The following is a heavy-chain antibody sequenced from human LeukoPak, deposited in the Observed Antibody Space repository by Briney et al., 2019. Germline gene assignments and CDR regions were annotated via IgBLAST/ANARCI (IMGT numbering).Heavy chain of an antibody. CDR1: GYTFTGYY. CDR3: ARDLSSYGPFDY. CDR2: IIPILGIA. Sequence: SVKVSCKASGYTFTGYYMHWVRQAPGQGLEWMGRIIPILGIANYAQKFQGRVTITADKSTSTAYMEPSSLRSEDTAVYYCARDLSSYGPFDYWGQGTLVTVSS. J-gene: IGHJ4*02. V-gene: IGHV1-69*04. D-gene: IGHD5-18*01.